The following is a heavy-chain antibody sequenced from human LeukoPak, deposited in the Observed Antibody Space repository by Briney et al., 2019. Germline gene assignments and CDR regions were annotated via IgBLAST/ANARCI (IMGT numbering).Heavy chain of an antibody. Sequence: GGSLRLSCAASGFTFSSYWMHWVRQAPGKGLVWVSRINSDGSSTSYADSVKDRFTISRDNAKNTLYLQMNSLRAEDTAVYYCARDPDGDYDLDYWGQGTLVTVSS. CDR1: GFTFSSYW. CDR2: INSDGSST. CDR3: ARDPDGDYDLDY. J-gene: IGHJ4*02. V-gene: IGHV3-74*01. D-gene: IGHD4-17*01.